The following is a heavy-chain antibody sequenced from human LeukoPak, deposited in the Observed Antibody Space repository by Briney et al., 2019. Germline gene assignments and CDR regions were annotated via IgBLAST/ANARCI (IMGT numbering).Heavy chain of an antibody. J-gene: IGHJ4*02. V-gene: IGHV3-74*01. CDR1: GFTFSRYW. CDR2: INSDGSST. D-gene: IGHD3-16*01. CDR3: ARAYAPLDYFDY. Sequence: GGSLRLSCAASGFTFSRYWMHWVRQATGKGLVWVSRINSDGSSTSYADSVKGRFTISRDNAKKTLYLQMNSLGAEDTAVYYCARAYAPLDYFDYWGQGTLVTVSS.